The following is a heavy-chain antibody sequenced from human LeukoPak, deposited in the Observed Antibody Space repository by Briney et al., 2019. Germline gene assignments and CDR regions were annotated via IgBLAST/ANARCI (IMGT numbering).Heavy chain of an antibody. CDR2: INPNSGGT. CDR3: AVCSGGSCYLFDY. J-gene: IGHJ4*02. V-gene: IGHV1-2*02. Sequence: ASVKVSCKASGYTFTSYYMHWVRQAPGQGLEWMGWINPNSGGTNYAQKFQGRVTMTRDTSISTAYMELSRLRSDDTAVYYCAVCSGGSCYLFDYWGQGTLVTVSS. CDR1: GYTFTSYY. D-gene: IGHD2-15*01.